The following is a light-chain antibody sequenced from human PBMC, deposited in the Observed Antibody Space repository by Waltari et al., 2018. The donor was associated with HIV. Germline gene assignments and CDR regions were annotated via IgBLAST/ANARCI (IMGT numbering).Light chain of an antibody. V-gene: IGLV1-40*01. J-gene: IGLJ2*01. CDR3: QSYDSSLSAHVV. Sequence: QSVLTQPPSVSGAPGQRVTFSCTGLSPNIGAGFVVHWYHQLPGTAPNPLIYGNSNRPSGVPDRFSGSKSGASASLAITGLQAEDEADYYCQSYDSSLSAHVVFGGGTKLTVL. CDR2: GNS. CDR1: SPNIGAGFV.